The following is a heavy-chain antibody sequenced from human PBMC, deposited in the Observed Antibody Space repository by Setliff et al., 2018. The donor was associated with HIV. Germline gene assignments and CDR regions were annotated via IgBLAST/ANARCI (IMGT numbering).Heavy chain of an antibody. D-gene: IGHD2-2*01. V-gene: IGHV3-23*01. CDR3: AKSRITSQYDALDI. Sequence: GGSLRLSCAASGFTFSNYAMTWVRQAPGKGLEWVSVITSSGDNTYYADFVKGRFTISRDNSKNTVYLQMNSLRVDDTAVYYCAKSRITSQYDALDIWGQGTMVT. J-gene: IGHJ3*02. CDR2: ITSSGDNT. CDR1: GFTFSNYA.